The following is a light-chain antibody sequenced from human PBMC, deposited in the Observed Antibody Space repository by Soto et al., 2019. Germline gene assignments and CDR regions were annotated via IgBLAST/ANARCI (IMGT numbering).Light chain of an antibody. V-gene: IGLV1-40*01. CDR3: QSYDSSLSGWV. CDR1: SSNIGAGYD. J-gene: IGLJ1*01. Sequence: QLVLTQPPSVSGAPGQRVTISCTGSSSNIGAGYDVHWYQQLPGTDPKLLIYGNSNRPSGVPDRFSGSKSGTSASLAITGLQAEDEADYYCQSYDSSLSGWVFGTGTKLTVL. CDR2: GNS.